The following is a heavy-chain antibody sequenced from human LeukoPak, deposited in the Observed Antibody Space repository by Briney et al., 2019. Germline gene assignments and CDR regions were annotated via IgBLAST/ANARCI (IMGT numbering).Heavy chain of an antibody. CDR1: EYTLTESS. CDR2: FDPEDGET. D-gene: IGHD1-26*01. Sequence: ASVKVSCKVSEYTLTESSMHWVRQAPGKGLEWMGGFDPEDGETVYAQKFQGRVTLTEDTSTDTAYMELSSLRSEDTAVYYCATDRILGGALYWGQGTLVTVSS. CDR3: ATDRILGGALY. V-gene: IGHV1-24*01. J-gene: IGHJ4*02.